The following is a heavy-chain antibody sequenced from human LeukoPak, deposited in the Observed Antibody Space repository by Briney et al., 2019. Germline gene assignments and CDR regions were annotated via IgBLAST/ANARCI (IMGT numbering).Heavy chain of an antibody. J-gene: IGHJ4*02. CDR2: INYSGNT. CDR1: GDSFSRFY. Sequence: SETLSLTCTVSGDSFSRFYWTWIRQPPGKGLEWIGYINYSGNTNYNPSLKSRVTISVDTSKNQISLKLSSVTAADTAVYYCARHFSNNYYDSSGYTDYWGQGTLVTVSS. D-gene: IGHD3-22*01. CDR3: ARHFSNNYYDSSGYTDY. V-gene: IGHV4-59*08.